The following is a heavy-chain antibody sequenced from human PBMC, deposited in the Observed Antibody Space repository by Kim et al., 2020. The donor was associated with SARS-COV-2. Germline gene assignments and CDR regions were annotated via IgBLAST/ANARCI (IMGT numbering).Heavy chain of an antibody. J-gene: IGHJ4*02. CDR1: GGSISSGGYY. Sequence: SETLSLTCTVSGGSISSGGYYWSWIRQHPGKGLEWIGYIYYSGSTYYNPSLKSRVTISVDTSKNQFSLKLSSVTAADTAVYYCARGPRVPFTTVTTFFHFDYWGQGTLVTVSS. CDR2: IYYSGST. CDR3: ARGPRVPFTTVTTFFHFDY. V-gene: IGHV4-31*03. D-gene: IGHD4-4*01.